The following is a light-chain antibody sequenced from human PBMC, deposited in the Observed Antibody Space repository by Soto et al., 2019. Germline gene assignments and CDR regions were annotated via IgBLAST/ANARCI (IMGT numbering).Light chain of an antibody. J-gene: IGKJ4*01. Sequence: EIVLTQSPATLSLSPGERATLSCRATQSVSTFLAWYQQKPGQAPRLLIYDASKRATGIPTRFSGSGSGTDFTLTISSLEPEDFAVYYCPQRINWPLTFGGGTKVEIK. CDR1: QSVSTF. CDR2: DAS. CDR3: PQRINWPLT. V-gene: IGKV3-11*01.